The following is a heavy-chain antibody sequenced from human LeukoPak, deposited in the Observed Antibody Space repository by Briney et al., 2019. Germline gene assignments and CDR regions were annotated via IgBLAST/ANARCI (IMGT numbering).Heavy chain of an antibody. CDR1: GGSISSGDYY. CDR3: ARVDYGSGSYAFDY. J-gene: IGHJ4*02. D-gene: IGHD3-10*01. CDR2: IYYSGSA. V-gene: IGHV4-30-4*01. Sequence: SETLSLTCTVSGGSISSGDYYWSWIRQPPGKGLEWIGYIYYSGSAYCNPSLKSRVTISVDTSKNQFSLKLSSVTAADTAVYYCARVDYGSGSYAFDYWGQGTLVTVSS.